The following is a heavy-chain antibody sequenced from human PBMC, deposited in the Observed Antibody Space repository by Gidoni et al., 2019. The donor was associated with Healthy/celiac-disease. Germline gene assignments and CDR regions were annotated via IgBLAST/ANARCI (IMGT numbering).Heavy chain of an antibody. D-gene: IGHD2-2*01. CDR1: GFTFGYSA. J-gene: IGHJ4*02. CDR2: IRSKAYGGTT. CDR3: TREGPIVVVPAAMAGDY. Sequence: EVQLVESGGGLVQPGRSLTLACTAYGFTFGYSAMGGFRQAPGKGREWVGFIRSKAYGGTTEYAASVKGRFTISRDDYKSIAYLQMNSLKTEDTAVDYCTREGPIVVVPAAMAGDYWGQGTLVTVSS. V-gene: IGHV3-49*03.